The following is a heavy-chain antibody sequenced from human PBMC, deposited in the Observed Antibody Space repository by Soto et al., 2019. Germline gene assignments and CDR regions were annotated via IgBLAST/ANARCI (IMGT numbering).Heavy chain of an antibody. D-gene: IGHD5-12*01. J-gene: IGHJ6*02. Sequence: PGESLKISCKAVGYTFGSAWIGWVRQMPGKGLEWIGIIKPGTPDIRYSPSVRGHVTISADEGLSTAYLQMNSLRAEDTAVYYCARDASRDSYSGYDYTDYYYYYGMDVWGQGTTVTVSS. CDR3: ARDASRDSYSGYDYTDYYYYYGMDV. V-gene: IGHV5-51*01. CDR1: GYTFGSAW. CDR2: IKPGTPDI.